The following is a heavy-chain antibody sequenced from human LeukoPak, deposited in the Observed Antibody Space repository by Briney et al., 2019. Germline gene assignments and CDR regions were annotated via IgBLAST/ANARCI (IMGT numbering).Heavy chain of an antibody. Sequence: ASVKVSCKASGGTFSSYAISWVRQAPGQGLEWMGGIIPIFGTANYAQKFQGRVTITADESTSTAYMELNSLRAEDTAVYYCAREKTDTMIVVAELLSAFDIWGQGTMVTVSS. V-gene: IGHV1-69*13. J-gene: IGHJ3*02. CDR2: IIPIFGTA. CDR1: GGTFSSYA. CDR3: AREKTDTMIVVAELLSAFDI. D-gene: IGHD3-22*01.